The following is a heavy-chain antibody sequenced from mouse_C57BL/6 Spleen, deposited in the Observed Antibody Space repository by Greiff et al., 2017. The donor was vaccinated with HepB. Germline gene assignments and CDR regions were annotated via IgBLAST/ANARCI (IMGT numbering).Heavy chain of an antibody. CDR2: IYPGDGDT. J-gene: IGHJ2*01. CDR3: ARDRITTVVAFDY. Sequence: VKLMESGAELVKPGASVKISCKASGYAFSSYWMNWVKQRPGKGLEWIGQIYPGDGDTNYNGKFKGKATLTADKSSSTAYMQLSSLTSEDSAVYFCARDRITTVVAFDYWGQGTTLTVSS. D-gene: IGHD1-1*01. CDR1: GYAFSSYW. V-gene: IGHV1-80*01.